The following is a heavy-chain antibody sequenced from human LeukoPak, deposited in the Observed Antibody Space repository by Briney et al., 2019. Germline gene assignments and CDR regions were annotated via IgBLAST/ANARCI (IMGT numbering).Heavy chain of an antibody. D-gene: IGHD2-15*01. CDR3: AKDDCSGGSCYSDWFDP. CDR1: GFTFSSYW. J-gene: IGHJ5*02. Sequence: GGSLRLSCAASGFTFSSYWMSWVRQAPGKGLEWVANIKQDGSEKYYVDSVKGRFTISRDNSKNTLYLQMNSLRAEDTAVYYCAKDDCSGGSCYSDWFDPWGQGTLVTVSS. CDR2: IKQDGSEK. V-gene: IGHV3-7*03.